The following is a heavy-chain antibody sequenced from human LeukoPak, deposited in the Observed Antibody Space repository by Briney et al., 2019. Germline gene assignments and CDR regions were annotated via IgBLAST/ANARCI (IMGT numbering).Heavy chain of an antibody. Sequence: PGGSLRLSCAASGFTFSSYSMNWVRQAPGKGLEWVSSISSSSSYIYYADSVKGRFTISGDNAKNSLYLQMNSLRAEDTAVYYCARDLGIVVVPAAADYWGQGTLVTVSS. CDR3: ARDLGIVVVPAAADY. J-gene: IGHJ4*02. D-gene: IGHD2-2*03. CDR2: ISSSSSYI. V-gene: IGHV3-21*01. CDR1: GFTFSSYS.